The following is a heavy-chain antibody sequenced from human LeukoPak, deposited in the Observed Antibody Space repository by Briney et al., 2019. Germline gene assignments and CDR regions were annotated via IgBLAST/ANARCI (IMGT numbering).Heavy chain of an antibody. CDR1: GYTFTDYV. J-gene: IGHJ4*02. V-gene: IGHV1-2*02. CDR3: ARDLSTTSNWEFDY. CDR2: IKLNSGAT. Sequence: ASVKVSCKTSGYTFTDYVMHGVRQAPGQGLEWMGWIKLNSGATMYAQKFQGRVTMTRITSISTAYMEVSRLRSDDTAVYYCARDLSTTSNWEFDYWGQGTLVTVSS. D-gene: IGHD1-14*01.